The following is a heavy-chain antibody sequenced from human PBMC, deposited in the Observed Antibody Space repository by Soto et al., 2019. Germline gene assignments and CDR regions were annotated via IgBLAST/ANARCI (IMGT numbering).Heavy chain of an antibody. Sequence: SETLSLTCAGYGGSFRGYYWSWIRQPPGKGLEWIGEINHSGSTNYNPSLKSRVTISVDTSKNQFSLKLSSVTAADTAVYYCARASYYYGSGSPNFDYWGQGTLVTVSS. J-gene: IGHJ4*02. CDR3: ARASYYYGSGSPNFDY. D-gene: IGHD3-10*01. CDR2: INHSGST. CDR1: GGSFRGYY. V-gene: IGHV4-34*01.